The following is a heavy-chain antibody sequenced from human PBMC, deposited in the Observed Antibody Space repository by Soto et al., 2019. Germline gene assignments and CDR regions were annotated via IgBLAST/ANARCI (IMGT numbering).Heavy chain of an antibody. CDR2: IHPKSGAT. D-gene: IGHD1-26*01. CDR3: AREGVGPTYGGFDP. CDR1: GYTFTDNY. V-gene: IGHV1-2*04. J-gene: IGHJ5*02. Sequence: QVQLVQSGAEVKKPGASVKVSCEASGYTFTDNYLHWVRQAPGQGLEWMGWIHPKSGATKYAQKFQGWVTMTRDTSISTLYLDLSSLRSTDTAVYYCAREGVGPTYGGFDPWGQGTLVTVSS.